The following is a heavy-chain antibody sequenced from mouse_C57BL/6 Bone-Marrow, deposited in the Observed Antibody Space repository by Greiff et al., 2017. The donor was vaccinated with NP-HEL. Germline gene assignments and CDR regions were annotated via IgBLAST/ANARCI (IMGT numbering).Heavy chain of an antibody. CDR3: ATTVAPFDY. V-gene: IGHV5-9*01. Sequence: EVQRVESGGGLVKPGGSLKLSCAASGFTFSSYTMSWVRQTPEKRLEWVATISGGGGNTYYPDSVKGRFTISRDNAKNTLYLQMSSLRSEDTALYYCATTVAPFDYWGQGTTLTVSS. CDR1: GFTFSSYT. J-gene: IGHJ2*01. CDR2: ISGGGGNT. D-gene: IGHD1-1*01.